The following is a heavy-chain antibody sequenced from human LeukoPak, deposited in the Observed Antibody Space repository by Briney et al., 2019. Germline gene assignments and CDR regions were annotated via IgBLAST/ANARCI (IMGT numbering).Heavy chain of an antibody. CDR1: GYKFTGYY. V-gene: IGHV1-2*02. CDR2: INPNSGDS. CDR3: AREIGGILVFDY. J-gene: IGHJ4*02. Sequence: ASVKVSCKASGYKFTGYYMHWVRQAPGQGLEWMGWINPNSGDSYHAQKFQGRVTMTRDTSISTAYMELSRLRSDDTAVYYCAREIGGILVFDYWGQGTLVTVSS. D-gene: IGHD5-18*01.